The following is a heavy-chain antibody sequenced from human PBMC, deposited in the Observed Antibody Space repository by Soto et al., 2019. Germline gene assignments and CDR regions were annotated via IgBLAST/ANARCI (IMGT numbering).Heavy chain of an antibody. J-gene: IGHJ3*02. Sequence: QVQLVESGGGWVQPGRSLSLSCEATGFSFTTYGMHWFRQAPGKGLEWVAVIGYDGNNKYYADSVEGRFTISRDNSKNTVYLQMKSLRGDDTAVYYCARGGVTGIVGIFGSPLDIWGQGTVVTVSS. D-gene: IGHD1-1*01. CDR1: GFSFTTYG. V-gene: IGHV3-33*01. CDR3: ARGGVTGIVGIFGSPLDI. CDR2: IGYDGNNK.